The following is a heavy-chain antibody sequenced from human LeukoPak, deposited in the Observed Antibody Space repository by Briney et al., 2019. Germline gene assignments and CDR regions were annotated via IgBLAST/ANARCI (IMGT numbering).Heavy chain of an antibody. D-gene: IGHD3-3*01. CDR3: AGDFWSGYYFRD. CDR2: IYNSGST. V-gene: IGHV4-4*07. CDR1: GGSIRSYY. J-gene: IGHJ4*02. Sequence: AETLSLTCTVSGGSIRSYYWSWIGQPAGKGLEWIGRIYNSGSTDYNASLKSRVTISVDTSKNQFSLKLSSVTAADTAVYYCAGDFWSGYYFRDWGQGTLVTVSS.